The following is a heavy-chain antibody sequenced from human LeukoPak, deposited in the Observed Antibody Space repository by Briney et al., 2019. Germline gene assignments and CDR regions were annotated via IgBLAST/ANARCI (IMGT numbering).Heavy chain of an antibody. CDR1: GYSISSGYY. J-gene: IGHJ4*02. Sequence: PSETLSLTCAVSGYSISSGYYWGWIRQPPGKGLEWIGEINHSGSTNYNPSLKSRVTISVDTSKNQFSLKLSSVTAADTAVYYCARETPLIAVAGTFDYWGQGTLVTVSS. CDR2: INHSGST. V-gene: IGHV4-38-2*02. CDR3: ARETPLIAVAGTFDY. D-gene: IGHD6-19*01.